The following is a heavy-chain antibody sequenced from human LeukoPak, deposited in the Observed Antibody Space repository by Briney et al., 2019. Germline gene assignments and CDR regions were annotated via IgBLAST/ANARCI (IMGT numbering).Heavy chain of an antibody. CDR1: GFTFSSYA. Sequence: GGSLRLSCAAPGFTFSSYAMSWVRQAPGQGLEWVSTISGSGGTTYYADSVKGRFTISRDNSKNTLYLQMNSLGVEDTAVYYCAEVGEMTTTHYFDYWGQGTLVTVSS. CDR2: ISGSGGTT. D-gene: IGHD5-24*01. J-gene: IGHJ4*02. V-gene: IGHV3-23*01. CDR3: AEVGEMTTTHYFDY.